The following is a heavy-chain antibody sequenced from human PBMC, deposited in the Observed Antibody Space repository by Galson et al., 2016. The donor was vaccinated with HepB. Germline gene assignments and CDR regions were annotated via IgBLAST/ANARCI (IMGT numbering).Heavy chain of an antibody. J-gene: IGHJ4*02. CDR1: GYMFNNYV. D-gene: IGHD4-11*01. Sequence: SVKVSCKASGYMFNNYVMSWVRQALGQGLEWMGWISVYNGFTNYAQKLRGRVTLTTDISTSTAYMELRSLGSDDTAVYYCARDTIEDSKNPSYYLAYWGQGTLVTVSS. V-gene: IGHV1-18*01. CDR3: ARDTIEDSKNPSYYLAY. CDR2: ISVYNGFT.